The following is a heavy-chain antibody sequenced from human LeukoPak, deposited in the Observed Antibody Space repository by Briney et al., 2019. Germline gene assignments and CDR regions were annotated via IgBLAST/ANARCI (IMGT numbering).Heavy chain of an antibody. CDR2: IYYSGST. J-gene: IGHJ4*02. CDR1: GGSISSYY. Sequence: PSETLSLTCTVSGGSISSYYWSWIRQPPGKGLEWIGYIYYSGSTNYNPSLKRRVTMSVDTSNNQFSLKLTPVTAADTAVYYCEREIDSSPDYWGQGTLATVSS. D-gene: IGHD3-22*01. V-gene: IGHV4-59*12. CDR3: EREIDSSPDY.